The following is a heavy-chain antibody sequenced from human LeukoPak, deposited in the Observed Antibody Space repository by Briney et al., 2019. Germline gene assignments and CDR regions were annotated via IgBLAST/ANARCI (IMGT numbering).Heavy chain of an antibody. CDR1: GGSITNFF. D-gene: IGHD2-15*01. J-gene: IGHJ6*03. CDR3: ARSARFNYFYMDV. V-gene: IGHV4-4*07. Sequence: KASETLSLTCSVSGGSITNFFWTWIRQPAGKGLEYIGRIYASGSIDYNPSLKSRVTMSVDTSNNQFSLNLTSVTAADTALYFCARSARFNYFYMDVWGKRTSVTVSS. CDR2: IYASGSI.